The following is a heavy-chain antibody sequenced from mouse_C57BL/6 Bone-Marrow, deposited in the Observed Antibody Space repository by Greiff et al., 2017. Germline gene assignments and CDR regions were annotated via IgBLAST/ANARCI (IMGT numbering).Heavy chain of an antibody. V-gene: IGHV1-58*01. CDR2: INIGNGYT. D-gene: IGHD2-4*01. Sequence: VQLQQSGAELVRPGSSVKMSCKTSGYTFTSYGINWVKQRPGQGLEWIGYINIGNGYTEYNEKFKGKATLTSDTSSSTAYMQLSSLTSEDSAIYFCARDNYDDDDWYFDVWGTGTTVTVSS. CDR3: ARDNYDDDDWYFDV. CDR1: GYTFTSYG. J-gene: IGHJ1*03.